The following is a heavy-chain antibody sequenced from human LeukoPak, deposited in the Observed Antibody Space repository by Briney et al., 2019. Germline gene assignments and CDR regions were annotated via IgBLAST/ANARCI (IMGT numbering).Heavy chain of an antibody. J-gene: IGHJ4*02. Sequence: SETLSLTCTVSGDSISSYYWGWIRQPPGKGLEWIGSIYHSGSTYYNPSLKSRVTISVDTSKNQFSLKLSSVTAADTAVYYCARVDYYGSGFFDYWGQGTLVTVSS. CDR2: IYHSGST. CDR1: GDSISSYY. CDR3: ARVDYYGSGFFDY. D-gene: IGHD3-10*01. V-gene: IGHV4-38-2*02.